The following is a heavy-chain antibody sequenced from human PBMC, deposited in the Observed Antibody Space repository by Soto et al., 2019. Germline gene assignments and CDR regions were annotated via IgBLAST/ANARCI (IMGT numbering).Heavy chain of an antibody. V-gene: IGHV4-39*07. J-gene: IGHJ4*02. CDR3: ARDVSGYNTLDY. CDR2: IYYSGST. Sequence: PSETLSLTCTVSGGSISSSSYYWGWIRQHPGKGLEWIGNIYYSGSTYYNPPLKSRVTISLDTSKNQFSLKMSSATAADTAVYYCARDVSGYNTLDYWGQGTLVTVSS. D-gene: IGHD5-12*01. CDR1: GGSISSSSYY.